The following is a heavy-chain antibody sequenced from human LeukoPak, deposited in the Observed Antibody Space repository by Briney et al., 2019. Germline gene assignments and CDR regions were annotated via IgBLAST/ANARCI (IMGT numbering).Heavy chain of an antibody. V-gene: IGHV3-7*01. Sequence: PPGASQRLSCAASGFTFSTYWMSWVHQAPGRGLEWVAPIYVDGGQTYFADSVKGRFTISRDSAENSLYLQMDSLRAEDTAVYYCARDASGYYDYWGQGTLVTVSS. J-gene: IGHJ4*02. CDR1: GFTFSTYW. D-gene: IGHD3-22*01. CDR3: ARDASGYYDY. CDR2: IYVDGGQT.